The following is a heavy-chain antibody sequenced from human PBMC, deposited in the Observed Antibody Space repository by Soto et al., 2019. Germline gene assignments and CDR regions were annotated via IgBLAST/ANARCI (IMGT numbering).Heavy chain of an antibody. CDR2: IYYRGTT. CDR1: GVSTSNHY. CDR3: ARGGGSPYHDHEFDY. Sequence: SETLSLTCSVSGVSTSNHYWTWIRKPPGQGPEWIGCIYYRGTTNYNASFNSRVTISVDTSKNQFSLKLTSMTTADTAVYYCARGGGSPYHDHEFDYWGQGILVTVSS. V-gene: IGHV4-59*11. J-gene: IGHJ4*02. D-gene: IGHD2-2*01.